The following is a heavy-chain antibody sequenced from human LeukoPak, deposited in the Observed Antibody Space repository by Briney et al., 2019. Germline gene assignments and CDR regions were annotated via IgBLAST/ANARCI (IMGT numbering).Heavy chain of an antibody. CDR1: GNYW. D-gene: IGHD2-21*02. CDR3: AKDRGARCGGDCYLV. CDR2: INSDGSWT. V-gene: IGHV3-74*01. Sequence: GGSLRLSCAASGNYWMHWVRQVPGKGLVWVSHINSDGSWTSYADSVKGRFTISKDNAKNTVYLQMNSLRAEDTAVYYCAKDRGARCGGDCYLVWGQETLVTVSS. J-gene: IGHJ4*02.